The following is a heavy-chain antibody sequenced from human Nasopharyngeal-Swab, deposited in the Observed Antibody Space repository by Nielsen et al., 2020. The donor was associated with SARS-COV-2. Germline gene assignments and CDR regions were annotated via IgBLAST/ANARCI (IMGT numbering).Heavy chain of an antibody. V-gene: IGHV3-23*01. Sequence: GESLKISCAASGFMFSMYAMTWVRQGPGKGLEWVSYISSSGAHTYYADSVKGRFTISRDNSKNTLHLQMDSLGAEDTAVYFCGWYRSYFHYGLDVWGQGTTVTVSS. J-gene: IGHJ6*02. CDR2: ISSSGAHT. D-gene: IGHD2-15*01. CDR3: GWYRSYFHYGLDV. CDR1: GFMFSMYA.